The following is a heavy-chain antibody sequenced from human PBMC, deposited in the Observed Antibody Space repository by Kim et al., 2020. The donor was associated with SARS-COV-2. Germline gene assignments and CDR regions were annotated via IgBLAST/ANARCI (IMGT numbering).Heavy chain of an antibody. D-gene: IGHD3-22*01. CDR1: GFTFSDYY. J-gene: IGHJ3*02. CDR3: ARWDVETYYYDSSGYYAFDI. Sequence: GGSLRLSCAASGFTFSDYYMSWIRQAPGKGLEWVSYISSSSSYTNYADSVKGRFTISRDNAKNSLYLQMNSLRAEDTAVYYCARWDVETYYYDSSGYYAFDIWGQGTMVTVSS. CDR2: ISSSSSYT. V-gene: IGHV3-11*03.